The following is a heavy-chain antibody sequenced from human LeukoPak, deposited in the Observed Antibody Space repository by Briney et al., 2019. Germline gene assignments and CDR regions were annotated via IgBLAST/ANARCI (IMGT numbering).Heavy chain of an antibody. CDR1: GYSISSGYY. D-gene: IGHD4-23*01. V-gene: IGHV4-38-2*02. CDR2: IYHSGST. CDR3: AREGRLSLRWGEFDY. J-gene: IGHJ4*02. Sequence: PSETLSLTCAVSGYSISSGYYWGWIRQPPGKGLEWIGSIYHSGSTYYNPSLKSRVTISVDTSKNQFSLKLSSVTAADTAVYYRAREGRLSLRWGEFDYWGQGTLVTVSS.